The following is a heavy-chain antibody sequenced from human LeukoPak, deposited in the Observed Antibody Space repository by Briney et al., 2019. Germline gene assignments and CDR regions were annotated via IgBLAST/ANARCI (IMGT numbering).Heavy chain of an antibody. J-gene: IGHJ4*02. D-gene: IGHD5-18*01. CDR2: IYYSGST. CDR3: ARLLRRDTYYFDY. Sequence: SETLSLTCTVSGGSISSYYWSWIRQPPGKGLEWIGYIYYSGSTNYNPSLKSRVTISVDTSKNQFSLKLSSVTAADTAVYYCARLLRRDTYYFDYWGQGTLVTVSS. V-gene: IGHV4-59*08. CDR1: GGSISSYY.